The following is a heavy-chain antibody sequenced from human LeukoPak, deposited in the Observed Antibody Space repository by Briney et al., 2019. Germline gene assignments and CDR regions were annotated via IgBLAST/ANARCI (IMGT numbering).Heavy chain of an antibody. CDR2: MNPNSGNT. J-gene: IGHJ4*02. CDR1: GYTFTSYD. D-gene: IGHD3-22*01. Sequence: ASVKVSCKASGYTFTSYDINWVRQATGQGLEWMGWMNPNSGNTGYAQKFQGRVTMTRNTSISTAYMELSSLRSEDTAVYYCARGRYYYDSSGYYYRLDYFDYWGQGTLVTVSS. CDR3: ARGRYYYDSSGYYYRLDYFDY. V-gene: IGHV1-8*01.